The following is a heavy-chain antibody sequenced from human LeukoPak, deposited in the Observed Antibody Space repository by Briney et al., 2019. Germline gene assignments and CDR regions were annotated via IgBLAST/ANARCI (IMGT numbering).Heavy chain of an antibody. CDR1: GLTFSTNS. CDR3: AREASRGTSSTPSYFDS. Sequence: GGSLRLSCAAAGLTFSTNSMNWVRQAPGKGLEWVSYISFSSSTIYYADSVKGRFTISRDNAKNLLYLQMNSLRAEDPAVYYCAREASRGTSSTPSYFDSWGQGTLVTVSS. CDR2: ISFSSSTI. J-gene: IGHJ4*02. D-gene: IGHD6-6*01. V-gene: IGHV3-48*01.